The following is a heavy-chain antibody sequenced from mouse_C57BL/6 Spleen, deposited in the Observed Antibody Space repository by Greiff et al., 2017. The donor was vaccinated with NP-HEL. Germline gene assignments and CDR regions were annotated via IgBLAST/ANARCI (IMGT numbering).Heavy chain of an antibody. CDR1: GYTFTSYW. CDR3: AALGGGNYPLAMDY. J-gene: IGHJ4*01. Sequence: QVQLQQPGAELVKPGASVKLSCKASGYTFTSYWMHWVKQRPGQGLEWIGMIHPNSGSTNYNEKFKSKATLTVDKSSSTAYMQLSSLTSEDSAVYYWAALGGGNYPLAMDYWGQGTSVTVSS. D-gene: IGHD2-1*01. V-gene: IGHV1-64*01. CDR2: IHPNSGST.